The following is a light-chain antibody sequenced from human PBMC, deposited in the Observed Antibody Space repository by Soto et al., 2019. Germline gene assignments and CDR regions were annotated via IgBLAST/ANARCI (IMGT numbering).Light chain of an antibody. CDR2: GDT. CDR3: QSYDSSLSVVV. Sequence: QSVLTQPPSVSGAPGQRVIISCTGSSSNIGAGYDVKWYQQLPGTAPKLLIYGDTNRPSGVPDRFSGSKSGTSASLAITGLQPEDEADYYCQSYDSSLSVVVFGGGTKLTVL. CDR1: SSNIGAGYD. J-gene: IGLJ2*01. V-gene: IGLV1-40*01.